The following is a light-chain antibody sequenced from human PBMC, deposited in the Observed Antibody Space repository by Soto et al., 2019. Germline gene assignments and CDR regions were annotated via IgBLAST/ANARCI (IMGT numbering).Light chain of an antibody. CDR2: DVN. CDR3: AAWDDSLSGVV. Sequence: QSVLTQPASVSGSPGQSITISCTGTSSDIGAYNFVSWYQQHPGKAPKLMLYDVNIRPSGVSNRFSGSKSGNTASLTISGLQAEDEADYYCAAWDDSLSGVVFGGGTKLTVL. V-gene: IGLV2-14*03. J-gene: IGLJ2*01. CDR1: SSDIGAYNF.